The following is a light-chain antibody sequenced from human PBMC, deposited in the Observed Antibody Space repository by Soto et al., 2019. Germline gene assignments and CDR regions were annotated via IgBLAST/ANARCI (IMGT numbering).Light chain of an antibody. Sequence: DIEMTQSPPTLSASVGDRVTITCRASQTVSNWLAWCHQKPGEAPKVLIYKASALESGVPSRFSGSGSGTEFTLTISSLQPDDFATYYCQQYKSFWTFGQGTKVDIK. J-gene: IGKJ1*01. V-gene: IGKV1-5*03. CDR2: KAS. CDR3: QQYKSFWT. CDR1: QTVSNW.